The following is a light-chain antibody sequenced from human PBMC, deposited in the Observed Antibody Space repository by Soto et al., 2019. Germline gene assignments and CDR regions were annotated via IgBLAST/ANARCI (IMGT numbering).Light chain of an antibody. CDR1: QSVSSN. CDR3: QQYWSTPLT. CDR2: GAS. Sequence: EIVMTQSPATLSVSPGERATLSCRASQSVSSNLAWYQQKPGQAPRLLIYGASTRATGIPARFSGSGSGTEFTLTISSLQSEDFAVYYCQQYWSTPLTFGGGTKVEIK. J-gene: IGKJ4*01. V-gene: IGKV3-15*01.